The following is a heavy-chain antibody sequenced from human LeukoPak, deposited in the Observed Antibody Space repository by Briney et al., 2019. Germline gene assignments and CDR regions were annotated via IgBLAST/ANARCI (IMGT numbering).Heavy chain of an antibody. CDR2: FDPEDGET. Sequence: ASVNVSCKVSGYTLTELSMHWVRQAPGKGLEWMGGFDPEDGETIYAQKFQGRVTMTEDTSTDTAYMELSSLRSEDTAVYYCATTAPRGNGGAPFDYWGQGTLVTVSS. CDR3: ATTAPRGNGGAPFDY. CDR1: GYTLTELS. J-gene: IGHJ4*02. V-gene: IGHV1-24*01. D-gene: IGHD4-23*01.